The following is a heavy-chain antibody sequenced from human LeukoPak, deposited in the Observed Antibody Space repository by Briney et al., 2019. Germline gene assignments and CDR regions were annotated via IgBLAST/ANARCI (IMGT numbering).Heavy chain of an antibody. CDR3: GKNRYSGSLSPFDI. D-gene: IGHD1-26*01. V-gene: IGHV3-33*06. CDR1: GFSFSSYG. CDR2: IWYDGSKK. Sequence: GGSLRLSCAASGFSFSSYGMHWVRQAPGKGLEWVAVIWYDGSKKYYADSVKGRFTISRDNSKNTLYLQMNSLRAEDTAVYYCGKNRYSGSLSPFDIWGQGTMVTVSS. J-gene: IGHJ3*02.